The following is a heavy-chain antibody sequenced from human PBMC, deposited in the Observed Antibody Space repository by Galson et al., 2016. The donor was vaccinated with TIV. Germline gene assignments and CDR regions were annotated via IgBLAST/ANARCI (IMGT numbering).Heavy chain of an antibody. CDR3: ARAGKSAWPDP. D-gene: IGHD6-25*01. V-gene: IGHV3-30*03. CDR1: GFSFSTYG. J-gene: IGHJ5*02. CDR2: ISYDGTKT. Sequence: SLRLSCAASGFSFSTYGIHWARQAPGKGLDWVAVISYDGTKTYYADSVKGRFSLSRDNSKNTVYLHMSSLRAEDTAVYFCARAGKSAWPDPWGQGTLVTVSS.